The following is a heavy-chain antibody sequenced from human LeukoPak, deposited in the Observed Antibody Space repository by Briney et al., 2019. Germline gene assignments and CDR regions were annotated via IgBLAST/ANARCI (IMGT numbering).Heavy chain of an antibody. CDR3: ARSYYYDSSHTVDY. CDR2: ISSGGSTI. V-gene: IGHV3-11*01. Sequence: GGSLRLSCAASGFSFSDYYMSWIRQAPGKGLEWVLYISSGGSTIYYADSVKGRFTISRDNAKNSLYLQMNSLRAEDTAVYYCARSYYYDSSHTVDYWGQGTLVTVSS. CDR1: GFSFSDYY. D-gene: IGHD3-22*01. J-gene: IGHJ4*02.